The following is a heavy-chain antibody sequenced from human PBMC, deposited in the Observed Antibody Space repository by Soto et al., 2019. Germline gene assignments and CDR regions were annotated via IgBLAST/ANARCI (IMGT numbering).Heavy chain of an antibody. J-gene: IGHJ4*02. Sequence: PSETLSLTCTVSGGSISSYYWTWIRQPPGEGLEWIGFIFHTGNTNYNPSLKSRVTISLDTSKNQFSLKLNSVTAADTAVYYCARAGYSFATGYYFDYWGQGILVTVSS. D-gene: IGHD5-18*01. CDR1: GGSISSYY. CDR3: ARAGYSFATGYYFDY. V-gene: IGHV4-59*12. CDR2: IFHTGNT.